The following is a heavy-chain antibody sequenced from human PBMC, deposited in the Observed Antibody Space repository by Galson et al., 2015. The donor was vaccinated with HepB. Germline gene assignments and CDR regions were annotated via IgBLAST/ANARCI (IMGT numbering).Heavy chain of an antibody. CDR3: ARGSYYYFFDS. D-gene: IGHD3-10*01. CDR2: IYYSGTT. Sequence: ETRSLTCTVSPGSIVPYYWSWIRQPAGEGLEWIGYIYYSGTTTYNPSLNSRVAMSVDTSNNQYSLKLSSVAAADTAIYYCARGSYYYFFDSWGQGTLVTVSP. V-gene: IGHV4-59*08. J-gene: IGHJ4*02. CDR1: PGSIVPYY.